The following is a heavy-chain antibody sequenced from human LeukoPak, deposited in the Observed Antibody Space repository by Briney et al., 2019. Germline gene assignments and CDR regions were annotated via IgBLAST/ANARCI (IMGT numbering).Heavy chain of an antibody. D-gene: IGHD3-22*01. CDR2: IYTSGST. V-gene: IGHV4-4*07. Sequence: SETLSLTCTVSGYSISSSYYWSWIRQPAGKGVEWIGRIYTSGSTNYNPSLKSRVTMSVDTSKNQFSLKLSSVTAADTAVYYCARERVVVITTLRAFDIWGQGTMVTVSS. CDR1: GYSISSSYY. CDR3: ARERVVVITTLRAFDI. J-gene: IGHJ3*02.